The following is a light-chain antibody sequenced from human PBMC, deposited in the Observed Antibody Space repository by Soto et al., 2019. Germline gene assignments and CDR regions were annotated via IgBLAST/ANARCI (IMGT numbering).Light chain of an antibody. CDR1: SSDVGSYNL. CDR2: EGS. CDR3: CSYETSSTYV. J-gene: IGLJ1*01. Sequence: QSLLTQPASVSGSPGQSTTISCTGTSSDVGSYNLVSWYQHHPGKTPKLMIYEGSRRPSGVSNRFSAYKSGNTASLTISGLQAEDEAGYYCCSYETSSTYVFGSGTKVTV. V-gene: IGLV2-23*01.